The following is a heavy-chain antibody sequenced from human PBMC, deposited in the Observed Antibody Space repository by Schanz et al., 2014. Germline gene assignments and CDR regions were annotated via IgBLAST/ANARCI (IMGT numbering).Heavy chain of an antibody. CDR2: ISGSGGST. J-gene: IGHJ4*02. Sequence: VQLLESGGGLVQPGGSLRLSCAASGFIFSSYTMNWVRQAPGKGLEWVSAISGSGGSTVYADSVKGRFTISRDNSNNTVFLQMNSLRAEDTAVYYCMAMGRNTSHYFDHWGQGTLVTDSS. D-gene: IGHD1-1*01. V-gene: IGHV3-23*01. CDR1: GFIFSSYT. CDR3: MAMGRNTSHYFDH.